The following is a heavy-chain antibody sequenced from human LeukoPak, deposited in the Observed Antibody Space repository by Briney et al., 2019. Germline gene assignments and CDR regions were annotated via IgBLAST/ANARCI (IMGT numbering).Heavy chain of an antibody. CDR3: ARDHCASSGCYEDYYYGMDV. D-gene: IGHD2-2*01. CDR1: GYTFTGYY. Sequence: GASVKVSCKASGYTFTGYYMQWVRQAPGQGLEWMGWINPNSGVTNYAQKFQGRVTMTRDTSISTAYMELSRLRSDDTAVYFCARDHCASSGCYEDYYYGMDVRGRGTTVTVSS. V-gene: IGHV1-2*02. CDR2: INPNSGVT. J-gene: IGHJ6*02.